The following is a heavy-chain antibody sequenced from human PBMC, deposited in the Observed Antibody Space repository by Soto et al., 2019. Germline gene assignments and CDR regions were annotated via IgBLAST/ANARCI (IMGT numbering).Heavy chain of an antibody. CDR1: GGSISSYY. V-gene: IGHV4-59*01. Sequence: PSETLSLTFTVSGGSISSYYWSWIRQPPGKGLEWIGYIYYSGSTNYNPSLKSRVTISVDTSKNQFSLKLSSVTAADTAVYYCARERYYGMDVWGQGTTVTVSS. CDR2: IYYSGST. CDR3: ARERYYGMDV. J-gene: IGHJ6*02.